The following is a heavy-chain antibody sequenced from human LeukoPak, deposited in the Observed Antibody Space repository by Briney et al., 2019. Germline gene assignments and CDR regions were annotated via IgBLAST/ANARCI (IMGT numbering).Heavy chain of an antibody. CDR2: ISYSGST. Sequence: PSGTLSLTCAVSGGSISTYYWSWIRQPPGKGLEWIWYISYSGSTNSKPSLKSRVTISLDTSKNQFSLRLTSVTAADTAVYYCARYGYSNAWGYFDDWGQGTLVTVSS. V-gene: IGHV4-59*08. CDR1: GGSISTYY. D-gene: IGHD6-19*01. J-gene: IGHJ4*02. CDR3: ARYGYSNAWGYFDD.